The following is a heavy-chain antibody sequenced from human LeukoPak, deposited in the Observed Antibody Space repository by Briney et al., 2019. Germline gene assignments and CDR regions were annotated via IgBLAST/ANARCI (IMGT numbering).Heavy chain of an antibody. CDR2: ISAIGDT. D-gene: IGHD3-3*01. CDR1: GSFISSYY. V-gene: IGHV4-4*09. Sequence: SETLSLTCAVSGSFISSYYWTWIRQSPERGLEWIGYISAIGDTNYNPSLKSRVTMSVDTSKGQFSLRLTSVTAADTAVYYCARHSSFWDIDHWSPGTLVTVSS. CDR3: ARHSSFWDIDH. J-gene: IGHJ4*02.